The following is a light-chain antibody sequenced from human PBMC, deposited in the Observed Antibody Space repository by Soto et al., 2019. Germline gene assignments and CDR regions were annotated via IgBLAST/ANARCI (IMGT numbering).Light chain of an antibody. CDR1: QSVSNNY. CDR3: QQYSSSPLT. J-gene: IGKJ4*01. CDR2: GAS. V-gene: IGKV3-20*01. Sequence: EIVLTQSPGTLSLSPGERATLSCRASQSVSNNYLAWYQQKPGQAPRLLIYGASFRATDIPNRFSGRGSGTDFTLTISRLEPEDFAVYYCQQYSSSPLTFGGGTKVDIK.